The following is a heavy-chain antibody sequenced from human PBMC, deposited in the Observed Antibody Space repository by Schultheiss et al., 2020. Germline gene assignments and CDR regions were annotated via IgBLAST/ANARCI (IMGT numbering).Heavy chain of an antibody. D-gene: IGHD6-13*01. J-gene: IGHJ4*02. CDR1: GFTFSSYW. Sequence: GGSLRLSCAASGFTFSSYWMHWVRQAPGKGLVWVSRINSDGSSTSYADSVKGRFTISRDNAKNTLYLQMNSLRAEDTAVYYCARVAYSSSDFDYWGQGTLVTVYS. V-gene: IGHV3-74*01. CDR2: INSDGSST. CDR3: ARVAYSSSDFDY.